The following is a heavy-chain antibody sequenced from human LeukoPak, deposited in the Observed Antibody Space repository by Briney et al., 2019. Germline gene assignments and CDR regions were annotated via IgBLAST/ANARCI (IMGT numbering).Heavy chain of an antibody. CDR1: GYTFTSYG. V-gene: IGHV1-18*01. J-gene: IGHJ3*02. CDR3: ASSYDSSGYLTDDAFDI. D-gene: IGHD3-22*01. Sequence: ASVKVSCKASGYTFTSYGISWVRQAPGQGLEWMGWISAYNGNTNYAQKLQGRVTMTTDTSTSTAYMELRSLRSDDTAVYYCASSYDSSGYLTDDAFDIWGQGTMVTVSS. CDR2: ISAYNGNT.